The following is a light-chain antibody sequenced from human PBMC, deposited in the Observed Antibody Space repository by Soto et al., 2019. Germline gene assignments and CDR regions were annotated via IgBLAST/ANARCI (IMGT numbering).Light chain of an antibody. J-gene: IGLJ1*01. CDR1: SSNIGSNT. V-gene: IGLV1-44*01. CDR3: AAWDDSLNGLV. CDR2: NNN. Sequence: QAVVTQPPSASGTPGQRVTISCSGSSSNIGSNTVNWYQQLPGTAPKLLIYNNNQRPSGVPDRFSGSKSGTSASLAISGLQSEEEADYYCAAWDDSLNGLVFGTGTKLTVL.